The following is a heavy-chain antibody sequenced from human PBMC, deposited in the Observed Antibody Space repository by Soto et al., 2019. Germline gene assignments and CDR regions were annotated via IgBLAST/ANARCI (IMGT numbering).Heavy chain of an antibody. J-gene: IGHJ4*02. D-gene: IGHD5-12*01. Sequence: QVQLVQSGAEVKRPGDSVTVSCKTSGYIFTSYWIHWVRQAPGQGLEWMGLIKTSGGSTTYAQKFQGRVTMTRDTPTSTVYMELRSLKSEDTAVYYCARVEGYSADERDWGQGTLVTVSS. CDR3: ARVEGYSADERD. CDR1: GYIFTSYW. V-gene: IGHV1-46*01. CDR2: IKTSGGST.